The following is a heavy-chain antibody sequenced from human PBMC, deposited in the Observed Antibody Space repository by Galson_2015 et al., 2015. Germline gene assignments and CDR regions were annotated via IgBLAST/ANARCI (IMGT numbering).Heavy chain of an antibody. CDR3: ARSVFGVAGRYFDS. V-gene: IGHV4-59*08. CDR2: IFSTGSS. J-gene: IGHJ4*02. D-gene: IGHD3-3*01. Sequence: ETLSLTCTVSDDSIRSHSWTWIRQPPGKGLEYIGYIFSTGSSNYNPSLKSRVTMSVDTSKNQFSLRLSSVTAADTAVYYCARSVFGVAGRYFDSWGQGTLVTVSS. CDR1: DDSIRSHS.